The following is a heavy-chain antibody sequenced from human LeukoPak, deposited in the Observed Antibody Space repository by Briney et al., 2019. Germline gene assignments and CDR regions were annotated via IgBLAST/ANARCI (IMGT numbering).Heavy chain of an antibody. CDR2: VYHIGTT. V-gene: IGHV4-61*01. Sequence: PSETLSLTCTVSGGSVSSGSYYWSWIRQPPGKGLEWIGNVYHIGTTTYSSSLKSRVTISVDTSKNQFSLELASVTAADTAVYYCARNTSSSPWFDPWGQGTLVTVSS. CDR3: ARNTSSSPWFDP. J-gene: IGHJ5*02. CDR1: GGSVSSGSYY. D-gene: IGHD6-6*01.